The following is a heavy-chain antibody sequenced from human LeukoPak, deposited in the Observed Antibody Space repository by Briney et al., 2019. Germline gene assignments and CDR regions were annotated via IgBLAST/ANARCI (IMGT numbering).Heavy chain of an antibody. Sequence: GASVKVSCKASGYTFTGYYMHWVRQAPGQGLEWMGWINPNSGGTNYAQKFQGRVTMTRNTSISTAYMELSSLRSEDTAVYYCARGPPQSWQQQLVPWGYYYYYYMDVWGKGTTVTVSS. CDR3: ARGPPQSWQQQLVPWGYYYYYYMDV. J-gene: IGHJ6*03. V-gene: IGHV1-2*02. CDR2: INPNSGGT. CDR1: GYTFTGYY. D-gene: IGHD6-13*01.